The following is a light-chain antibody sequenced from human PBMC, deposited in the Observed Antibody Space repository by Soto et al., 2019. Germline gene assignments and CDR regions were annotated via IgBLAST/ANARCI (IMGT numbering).Light chain of an antibody. CDR2: AAS. Sequence: DIQMTQSPSSLSASVGDRVTITCRESQSISSYLNWYQQKPGKAPKLLIYAASSLQSGVPSRFSGSGSGTDFTLTISSLQPEDFAAYYCQQRYSTPYTFGQGTKLEIK. CDR3: QQRYSTPYT. J-gene: IGKJ2*01. CDR1: QSISSY. V-gene: IGKV1-39*01.